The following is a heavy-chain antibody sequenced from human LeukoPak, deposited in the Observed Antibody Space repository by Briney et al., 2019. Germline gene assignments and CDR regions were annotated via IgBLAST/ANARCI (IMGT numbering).Heavy chain of an antibody. J-gene: IGHJ4*02. CDR1: GGSISSGGYY. D-gene: IGHD6-6*01. CDR2: IYHSGST. V-gene: IGHV4-30-2*01. CDR3: ARQYLGSSSHLNYFDY. Sequence: SQTLSLTCTVSGGSISSGGYYWSWIRQPPGKGLEWIGYIYHSGSTYYNPSLKSRVTISVDRSKNQFSLKLSSVTAADTAVYYCARQYLGSSSHLNYFDYWGQGTLVTVSS.